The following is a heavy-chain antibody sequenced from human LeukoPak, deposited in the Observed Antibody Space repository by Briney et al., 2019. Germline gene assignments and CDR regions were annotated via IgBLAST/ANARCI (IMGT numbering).Heavy chain of an antibody. J-gene: IGHJ6*03. V-gene: IGHV4-39*07. CDR3: ARAPSDSSGYSSYYYYMDV. CDR2: IYYTGST. Sequence: SETLSLTCTVSGGSISSNSYYWGWIRQPPGKGLEWIGSIYYTGSTYYNPSLKSRVTISVDTSKNQFSLKLSSVTAADTAVYYCARAPSDSSGYSSYYYYMDVWGKGTTVTVSS. D-gene: IGHD3-22*01. CDR1: GGSISSNSYY.